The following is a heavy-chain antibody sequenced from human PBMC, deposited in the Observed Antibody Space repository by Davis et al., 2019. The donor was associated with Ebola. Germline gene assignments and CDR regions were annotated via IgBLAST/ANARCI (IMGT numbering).Heavy chain of an antibody. CDR1: AITLRAYA. J-gene: IGHJ3*02. CDR2: KRYNEIKK. Sequence: PGGSLRLSCTSSAITLRAYAMHWVRQAPGKGLEWLTFKRYNEIKKYYADSVQGRFTVSRDDSSNTMFLQMDSLRGEDTAVYFCARESSHAFDIWGQGTFVTVSS. V-gene: IGHV3-30*02. CDR3: ARESSHAFDI.